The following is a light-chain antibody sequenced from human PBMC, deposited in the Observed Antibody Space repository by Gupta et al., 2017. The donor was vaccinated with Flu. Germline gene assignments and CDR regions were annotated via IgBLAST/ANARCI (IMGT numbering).Light chain of an antibody. CDR2: DDR. J-gene: IGLJ2*01. CDR1: VFGSKS. V-gene: IGLV3-21*02. CDR3: QLGESGSDQI. Sequence: SFVLTQPPSVSVAPGQTARITCGGNVFGSKSVHWYHQKPAQAPVLVVYDDRDRPSGIPGRFVGSNSGNTATLTIRGAEGGAEADYYCQLGESGSDQIFGGGTKLTVL.